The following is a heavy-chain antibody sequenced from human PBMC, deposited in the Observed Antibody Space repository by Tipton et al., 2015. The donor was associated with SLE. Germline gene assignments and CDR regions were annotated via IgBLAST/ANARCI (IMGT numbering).Heavy chain of an antibody. D-gene: IGHD5-24*01. V-gene: IGHV1-69*01. Sequence: QSGPEVKKPGASVKVSCKASGGTFSNFAISWVRQAPGQGLEWMGEIIPIFGTPNSAQKLQGRVTITADEVTSTAYMELSSLRPEDTAVYYCARRRGLQLDWYFYLWGRGILVSVSS. CDR2: IIPIFGTP. CDR3: ARRRGLQLDWYFYL. CDR1: GGTFSNFA. J-gene: IGHJ2*01.